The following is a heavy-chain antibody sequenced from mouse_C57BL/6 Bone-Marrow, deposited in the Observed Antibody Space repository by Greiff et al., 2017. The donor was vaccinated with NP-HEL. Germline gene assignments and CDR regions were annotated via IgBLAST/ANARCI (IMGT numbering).Heavy chain of an antibody. J-gene: IGHJ1*03. CDR3: ARSPYGYGYFDV. CDR2: IWTGGGT. D-gene: IGHD2-14*01. Sequence: VKLQESGPGLVAPSQSLSITCTVSGFSLTSYAISWVRQPPGKGLEWLGVIWTGGGTNYKSALKYSLSISKDNSKSQAFLKMNRLQTDDKARYYCARSPYGYGYFDVWGTGTTITVTS. CDR1: GFSLTSYA. V-gene: IGHV2-9-1*01.